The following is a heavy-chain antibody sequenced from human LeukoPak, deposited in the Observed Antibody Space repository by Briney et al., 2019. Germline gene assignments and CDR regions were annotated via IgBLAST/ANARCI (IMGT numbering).Heavy chain of an antibody. J-gene: IGHJ4*02. Sequence: PGGSLRLSCAVSGXTFSSYSMNGVRQAPGEGREWVSAICGSRFWIYYADSVKGRFTIPRDNAKKSLYLQMDSLGADDTAMYYCARKVPSAQSDFWGQGTLVTVSS. CDR3: ARKVPSAQSDF. V-gene: IGHV3-21*01. CDR1: GXTFSSYS. CDR2: ICGSRFWI.